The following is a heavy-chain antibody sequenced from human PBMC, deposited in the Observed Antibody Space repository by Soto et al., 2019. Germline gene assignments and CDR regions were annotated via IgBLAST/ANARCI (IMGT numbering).Heavy chain of an antibody. D-gene: IGHD6-6*01. CDR2: ISSNGVGT. J-gene: IGHJ6*03. CDR1: GFTLSGYA. CDR3: ARRARPDFYYMDV. V-gene: IGHV3-64*01. Sequence: EVQLPESGGGLAQPGGSLRLSCAASGFTLSGYARDWVRQAPGKGLEYVSGISSNGVGTFYANSVQGRFTISRDNSKNTVYLHMGSLRPEDMAVYYCARRARPDFYYMDVWGKGTTVTVSS.